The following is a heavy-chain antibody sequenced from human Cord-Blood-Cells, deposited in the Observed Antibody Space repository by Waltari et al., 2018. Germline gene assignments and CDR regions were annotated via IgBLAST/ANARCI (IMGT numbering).Heavy chain of an antibody. Sequence: QVQLQQWGAGLLKPSETLSLTCAVYGGSFSGYYWSWIRLPPGKGLEWIGEINHSGSTNYNPSLKSRVTISVDTSKNQFSLKLSSVTAADTAVYYCASLCSGGSCNPDYYYGMDVWGQGTTVTVSS. CDR3: ASLCSGGSCNPDYYYGMDV. J-gene: IGHJ6*02. D-gene: IGHD2-15*01. CDR2: INHSGST. CDR1: GGSFSGYY. V-gene: IGHV4-34*01.